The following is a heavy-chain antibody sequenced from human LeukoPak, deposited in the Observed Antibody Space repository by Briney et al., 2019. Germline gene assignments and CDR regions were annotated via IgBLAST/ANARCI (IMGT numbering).Heavy chain of an antibody. CDR2: IYHSGST. CDR1: GFSISSGYY. D-gene: IGHD1-1*01. V-gene: IGHV4-38-2*01. J-gene: IGHJ4*02. CDR3: ARQPISTGIDY. Sequence: ASETLSLTCAVSGFSISSGYYWDWIRQPPGKGLEWIVNIYHSGSTYYNPSLKSRVTISVDTSKNQFSLKLTSVTAADTAVYYCARQPISTGIDYWGQGNLVTVSS.